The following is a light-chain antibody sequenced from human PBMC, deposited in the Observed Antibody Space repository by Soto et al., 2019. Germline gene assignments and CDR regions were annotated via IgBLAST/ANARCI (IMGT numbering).Light chain of an antibody. J-gene: IGLJ3*02. V-gene: IGLV2-14*01. CDR3: SSYTSTNSWV. CDR1: SSDVGGYNY. CDR2: DVS. Sequence: QSVLTQSASVSGSPGQSITISCTGTSSDVGGYNYVSWYQQHPGKAPKIIIYDVSNRPSGVSTRFSGSKSGNTASLTISGLQAEDEADYSCSSYTSTNSWVFGGGTKLTVL.